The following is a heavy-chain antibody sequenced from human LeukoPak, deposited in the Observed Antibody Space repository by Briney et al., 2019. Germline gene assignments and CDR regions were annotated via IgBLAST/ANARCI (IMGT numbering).Heavy chain of an antibody. D-gene: IGHD1-26*01. CDR3: ARARIFSGSYFFDY. Sequence: GRSLRLSCAASGFTFSSYAMHWVRQAPGKGLERVAVISYDGSNKYYADSVKGRFTISRDNSKNTLYLQMNSLRAEDTAVYYCARARIFSGSYFFDYWGQGTLVTVSS. V-gene: IGHV3-30-3*01. J-gene: IGHJ4*02. CDR1: GFTFSSYA. CDR2: ISYDGSNK.